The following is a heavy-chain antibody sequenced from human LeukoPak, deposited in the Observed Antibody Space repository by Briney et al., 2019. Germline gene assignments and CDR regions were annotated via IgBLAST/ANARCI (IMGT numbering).Heavy chain of an antibody. CDR3: ARASLPHYDLWSGYNIDV. CDR1: GGSISSYY. D-gene: IGHD3-3*01. Sequence: SETLSLTCSVSGGSISSYYWSWIRQPPGKGLEWIGYIYYSGSTNYNPSLKSRVTISVDTSKNQFSLKLSSVTAADTAVYYGARASLPHYDLWSGYNIDVWGKGTTVTVSS. CDR2: IYYSGST. V-gene: IGHV4-59*01. J-gene: IGHJ6*03.